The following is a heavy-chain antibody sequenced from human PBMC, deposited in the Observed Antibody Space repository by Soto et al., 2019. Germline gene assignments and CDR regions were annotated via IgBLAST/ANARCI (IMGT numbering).Heavy chain of an antibody. CDR1: GFTFSPHW. Sequence: GGSLRLSCEASGFTFSPHWMSWVRQAPGKGLEWVANIRQDAGEIYYLDSVKGRFTISRDNARNSLYLQMDSLRAEDTAVYYCARAPIGTIKTFDYWGQGTLVTVSS. J-gene: IGHJ4*02. CDR3: ARAPIGTIKTFDY. CDR2: IRQDAGEI. V-gene: IGHV3-7*05. D-gene: IGHD1-7*01.